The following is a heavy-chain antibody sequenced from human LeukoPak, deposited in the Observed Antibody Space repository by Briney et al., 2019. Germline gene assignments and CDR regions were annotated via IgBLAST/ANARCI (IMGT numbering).Heavy chain of an antibody. CDR2: ISSSGSTI. CDR1: GFTFSDYH. V-gene: IGHV3-11*01. CDR3: ARAAERYYYYYGMDV. J-gene: IGHJ6*02. Sequence: GSLRLSCAASGFTFSDYHMSWIRQAPGKGLEWVSYISSSGSTIYYADSVKGRFTISRDNAKNSLYLQMNSLRAEDTAVYYCARAAERYYYYYGMDVWGQGTTVTVSS. D-gene: IGHD1-1*01.